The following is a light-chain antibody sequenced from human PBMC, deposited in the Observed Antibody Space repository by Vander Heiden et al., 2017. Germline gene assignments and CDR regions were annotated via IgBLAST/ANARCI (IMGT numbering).Light chain of an antibody. J-gene: IGLJ1*01. CDR3: SSYTTSGTFPYV. CDR2: DVD. CDR1: SSDIGGYSY. Sequence: QSALTPPASVSGSPGLSITLSCTGTSSDIGGYSYVSWYQRHPGKAPKLIIYDVDSRPSGGSNRFSGSKSGKTASLTISGLQAEDEAEYYCSSYTTSGTFPYVFGAGTQVTVL. V-gene: IGLV2-14*01.